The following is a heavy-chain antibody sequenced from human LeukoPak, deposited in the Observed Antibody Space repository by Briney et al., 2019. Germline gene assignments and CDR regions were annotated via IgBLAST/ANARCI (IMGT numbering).Heavy chain of an antibody. CDR2: IYYSGST. V-gene: IGHV4-31*03. D-gene: IGHD1-1*01. CDR3: ARDRIGTYYYDQ. J-gene: IGHJ4*02. CDR1: GGSISSGGYY. Sequence: SQTLSLTCTVSGGSISSGGYYWRWIRQPPGKGLEWIGYIYYSGSTYYNPSLKSRVTISVDTPKNQFSLKLSSVTAADTAVYYCARDRIGTYYYDQWGQGTLVTVSS.